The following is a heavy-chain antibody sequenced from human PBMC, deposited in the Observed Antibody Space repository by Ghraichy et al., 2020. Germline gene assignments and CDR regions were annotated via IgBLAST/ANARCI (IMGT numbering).Heavy chain of an antibody. Sequence: SETLSLTCAVYGGSFSGYYWSWIRQPPGKGLEWIGEINHSGSTNYNPSLKSRVTISVDTSKNQFSLKLSSVTAADTAVYYCARGGYYDFWSGYYNNWFDPWGQGTLVTVSS. J-gene: IGHJ5*02. D-gene: IGHD3-3*01. V-gene: IGHV4-34*01. CDR2: INHSGST. CDR1: GGSFSGYY. CDR3: ARGGYYDFWSGYYNNWFDP.